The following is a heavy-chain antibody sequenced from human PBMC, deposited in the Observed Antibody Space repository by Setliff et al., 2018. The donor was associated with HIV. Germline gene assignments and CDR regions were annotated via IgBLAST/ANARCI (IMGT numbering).Heavy chain of an antibody. D-gene: IGHD4-4*01. CDR1: GASLSNYY. CDR3: ARWNFMTTVTFDY. V-gene: IGHV4-4*08. J-gene: IGHJ4*02. Sequence: SETLSLTCTVSGASLSNYYWSWIRQSPGKGLEWIGYLYTSGSANFNPSLKSRATISLDTSKNQFSLKLSSVTAADTAVYYCARWNFMTTVTFDYWGQGTLVTVS. CDR2: LYTSGSA.